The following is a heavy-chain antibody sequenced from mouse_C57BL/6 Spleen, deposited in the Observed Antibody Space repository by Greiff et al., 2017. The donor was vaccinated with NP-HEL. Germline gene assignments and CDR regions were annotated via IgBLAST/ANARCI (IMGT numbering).Heavy chain of an antibody. V-gene: IGHV1-80*01. Sequence: QVQLQQSGAELVKPGASVKISCKASGYAFSSYWMNWVKQRPGKGLEWIGQIYPGDGDTNYNGKFKGKATLTADKSSSTAYMQLSSLTSEDSAVYYCARWVGYYDYGGGYWGQGTTLTVSS. J-gene: IGHJ2*01. CDR1: GYAFSSYW. CDR2: IYPGDGDT. D-gene: IGHD2-4*01. CDR3: ARWVGYYDYGGGY.